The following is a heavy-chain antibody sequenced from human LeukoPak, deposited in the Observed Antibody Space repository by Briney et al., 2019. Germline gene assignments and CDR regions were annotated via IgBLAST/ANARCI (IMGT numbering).Heavy chain of an antibody. CDR2: IIPIFGTA. J-gene: IGHJ4*02. D-gene: IGHD6-19*01. V-gene: IGHV1-69*13. CDR1: GGTFSSYA. CDR3: ARLFSGWLYYFDY. Sequence: SVTVSCTASGGTFSSYAISWVRQAPGQGLEWMGGIIPIFGTANYAQKFQGRVTITADESTSTAYMELSSLRSEDTAVYYCARLFSGWLYYFDYWGQGTLVTVSS.